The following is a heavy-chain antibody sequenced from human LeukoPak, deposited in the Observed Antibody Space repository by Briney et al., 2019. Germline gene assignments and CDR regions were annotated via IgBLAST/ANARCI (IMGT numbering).Heavy chain of an antibody. CDR2: ISSSSSYI. CDR3: ARDTLPSYYYDSSGYYTAFDI. CDR1: GFTFSSYS. D-gene: IGHD3-22*01. V-gene: IGHV3-21*01. Sequence: GGSLRLSRAASGFTFSSYSMNWVRQAPGKGLEWVSSISSSSSYIYYADSVKGRFTISRDNAKNSLYLQMNSLRAEDTAVYYCARDTLPSYYYDSSGYYTAFDIWGQGTMVTVSS. J-gene: IGHJ3*02.